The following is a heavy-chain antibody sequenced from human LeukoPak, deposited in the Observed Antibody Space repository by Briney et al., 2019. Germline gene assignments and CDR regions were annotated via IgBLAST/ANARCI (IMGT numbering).Heavy chain of an antibody. J-gene: IGHJ4*02. CDR3: ARQSDSSGYYSFNY. V-gene: IGHV4-39*01. CDR2: IYYRGSS. Sequence: SETLSLTCTVSGGSISSSSHYWGWIRQPPGKGLEWIGTIYYRGSSSYNPSLKRRVTMSVDTSKNHFSLKLSSVTAADTAVYFCARQSDSSGYYSFNYWGQGTLVTVSS. CDR1: GGSISSSSHY. D-gene: IGHD3-22*01.